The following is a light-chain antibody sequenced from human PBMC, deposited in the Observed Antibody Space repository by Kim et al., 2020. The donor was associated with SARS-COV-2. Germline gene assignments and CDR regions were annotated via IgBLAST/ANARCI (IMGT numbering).Light chain of an antibody. CDR2: GAS. J-gene: IGKJ4*01. V-gene: IGKV3-11*01. Sequence: EIVLTQSPATLSLSPGERATLSCRASQSISSYLAWYQQKPGQSPRLLIYGASNRATDIPARFSGSGSGTDFTLTIGSLEPEDFAIYYCHQRSNWPLTFGGGTKVDIK. CDR1: QSISSY. CDR3: HQRSNWPLT.